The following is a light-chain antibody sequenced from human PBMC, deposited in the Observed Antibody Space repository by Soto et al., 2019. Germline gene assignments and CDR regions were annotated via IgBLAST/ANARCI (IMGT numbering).Light chain of an antibody. V-gene: IGKV1-5*01. CDR2: DAS. CDR1: QIINNW. CDR3: QQYNHYNP. J-gene: IGKJ4*01. Sequence: DIQMTQTPSTLSASVGDRVTITCRASQIINNWLAWYQQKPGKAPKLLIYDASSLNRGVPSRFSGSGSGTEFPLTISGLQPEDVATYYGQQYNHYNPFGGGTTVEIQ.